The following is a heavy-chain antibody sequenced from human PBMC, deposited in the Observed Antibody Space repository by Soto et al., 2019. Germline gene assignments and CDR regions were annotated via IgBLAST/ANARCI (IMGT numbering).Heavy chain of an antibody. CDR3: AVAAVREIMAQESSGMAV. J-gene: IGHJ6*02. V-gene: IGHV1-69*01. Sequence: QVQLVQSGAEVKTPGSSVKVSCKASGGTLSDYAISWVRQAPGQGLEWMGGIMPTVDSANYAQNFQGRLTMSADESTSTANLELSSLRSDDTAAYYCAVAAVREIMAQESSGMAVWGQGTTVIVSS. CDR2: IMPTVDSA. CDR1: GGTLSDYA. D-gene: IGHD6-19*01.